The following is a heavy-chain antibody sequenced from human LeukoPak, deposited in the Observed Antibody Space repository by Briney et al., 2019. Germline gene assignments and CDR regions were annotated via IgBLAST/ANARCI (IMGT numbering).Heavy chain of an antibody. CDR2: VNPDGRST. Sequence: PGGSLRLSCAASGFMFSSYCMHWVRQAPGKGLVWVSRVNPDGRSTSHADSVKGRFTISRDNTRDTLYLQMNSLRAEDTAVYYCARGARSGGAIQFDYWGQGTLVTVSS. CDR1: GFMFSSYC. CDR3: ARGARSGGAIQFDY. V-gene: IGHV3-74*01. D-gene: IGHD2-21*01. J-gene: IGHJ4*02.